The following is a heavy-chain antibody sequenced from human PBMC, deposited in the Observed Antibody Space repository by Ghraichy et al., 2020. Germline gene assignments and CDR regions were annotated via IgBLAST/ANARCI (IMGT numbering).Heavy chain of an antibody. CDR2: IDPSGGTT. V-gene: IGHV1-46*01. D-gene: IGHD6-13*01. Sequence: ASVKVSCKASGSPFTTSYIHSVRQTPGQGLEWMGIIDPSGGTTNYAQKFQGRVTMTRDTSTGTVYMELSSLRSDDTAVYYCARLYSSSWSHYFDYWGQGTLVTVSS. CDR3: ARLYSSSWSHYFDY. J-gene: IGHJ4*02. CDR1: GSPFTTSY.